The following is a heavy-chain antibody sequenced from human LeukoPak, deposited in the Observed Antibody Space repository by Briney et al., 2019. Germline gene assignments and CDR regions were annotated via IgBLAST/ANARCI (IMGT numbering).Heavy chain of an antibody. D-gene: IGHD6-13*01. CDR3: ARHAIIAAAESPFDY. CDR2: IYTSGST. J-gene: IGHJ4*02. CDR1: GGSISSGSYY. Sequence: SETLSLTCTVSGGSISSGSYYWSWIRQPAGKGLEWIGRIYTSGSTNYNPSLKSRVTISVDTSKNQFSLKLSSVTAADTAVYYCARHAIIAAAESPFDYWGQGTLVTVSS. V-gene: IGHV4-61*02.